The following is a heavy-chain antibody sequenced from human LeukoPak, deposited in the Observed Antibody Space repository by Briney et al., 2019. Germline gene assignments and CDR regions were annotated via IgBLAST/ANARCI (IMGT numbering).Heavy chain of an antibody. D-gene: IGHD6-6*01. CDR2: IKQDGSEK. J-gene: IGHJ2*01. Sequence: GGSLRLSCAASGFTFSDYWMTWVRQAPGKGLERVANIKQDGSEKYYVDSVKGRFSVSRDNAKNSLYLQMNSLRAEDTAVYYCARDDQYSSSSGDWYFDLWGRGTLVTVSS. V-gene: IGHV3-7*01. CDR1: GFTFSDYW. CDR3: ARDDQYSSSSGDWYFDL.